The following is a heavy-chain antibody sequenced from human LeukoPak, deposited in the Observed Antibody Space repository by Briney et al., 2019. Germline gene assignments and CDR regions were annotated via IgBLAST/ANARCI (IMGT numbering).Heavy chain of an antibody. CDR3: ARDTRGSGSYYNWFDP. CDR2: IYYSGST. J-gene: IGHJ5*02. D-gene: IGHD3-10*01. V-gene: IGHV4-59*01. CDR1: GGSISSYY. Sequence: SETLSHTCTASGGSISSYYWSWIRQPPGKGLEWIGYIYYSGSTNYNPSLKSRVTISVDTSKNQFSLKLSSVTAADTAVYYCARDTRGSGSYYNWFDPWGQGTLVTVSS.